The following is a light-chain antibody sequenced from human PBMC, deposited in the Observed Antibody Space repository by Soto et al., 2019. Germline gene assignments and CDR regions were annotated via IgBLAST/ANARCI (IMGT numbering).Light chain of an antibody. J-gene: IGKJ1*01. Sequence: EIVLTQSPGTLSLSPGDRATLSCRASQSVNSNYLAWYQRKHGQAPRLLIYGASNRATDIPYRLSASGSGTGFTLTITRLEAEEFAVYYCQQYDSTPPTFGQGTKVEVK. V-gene: IGKV3-20*01. CDR2: GAS. CDR3: QQYDSTPPT. CDR1: QSVNSNY.